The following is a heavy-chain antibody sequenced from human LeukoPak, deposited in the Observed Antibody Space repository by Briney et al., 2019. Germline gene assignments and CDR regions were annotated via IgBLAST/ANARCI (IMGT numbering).Heavy chain of an antibody. CDR1: GGSISSYC. J-gene: IGHJ4*02. V-gene: IGHV4-4*07. Sequence: SETLSLTCSVSGGSISSYCWSWIRQPAGKGLEWIGRIYASGGTDYNPSLKSRVTMSVDTSKNQFSLKLWSVTAADTAVYYCARESKSYDGSGYYHDSWGQGTLVTVSS. CDR2: IYASGGT. D-gene: IGHD3-22*01. CDR3: ARESKSYDGSGYYHDS.